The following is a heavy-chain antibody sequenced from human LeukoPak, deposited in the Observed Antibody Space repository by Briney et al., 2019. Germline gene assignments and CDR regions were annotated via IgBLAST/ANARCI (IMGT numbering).Heavy chain of an antibody. CDR1: EFTFSAYS. D-gene: IGHD1-1*01. J-gene: IGHJ3*02. Sequence: GGSLRLSCAASEFTFSAYSLQWVRQAPGKGLEWVSIISHDGNYQYYADSVKGPFTISRDNSKKTVDLQMISLRTEDTAVYYCARARPPGTPSDAFDIWGQGTMVTVSS. CDR3: ARARPPGTPSDAFDI. CDR2: ISHDGNYQ. V-gene: IGHV3-30-3*01.